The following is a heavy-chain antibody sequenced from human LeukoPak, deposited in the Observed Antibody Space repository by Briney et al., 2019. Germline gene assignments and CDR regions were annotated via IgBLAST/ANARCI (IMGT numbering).Heavy chain of an antibody. J-gene: IGHJ3*02. Sequence: SETLSLTCAVYVGTFSGHYWSWIRQPPGKGLEGIGEIDHTGKSTYKPAIKSRVTISVDTSKNQISLKLNSVTAADTAVYYCARASQRETYFNAFDIWGQGTMVTVSS. CDR2: IDHTGKS. V-gene: IGHV4-34*01. CDR3: ARASQRETYFNAFDI. D-gene: IGHD2/OR15-2a*01. CDR1: VGTFSGHY.